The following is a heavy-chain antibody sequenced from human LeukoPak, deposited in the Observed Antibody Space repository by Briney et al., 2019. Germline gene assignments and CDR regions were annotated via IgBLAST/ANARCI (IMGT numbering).Heavy chain of an antibody. J-gene: IGHJ5*02. D-gene: IGHD3-10*02. CDR3: ARGQDTGSTFEYWFDP. CDR1: GGSFSGYY. Sequence: TLSLTCAVYGGSFSGYYWSWIRQPPGKGLEWIGYIYYSGSTYYNPSLKSRVTISVDTSKNQFSLKLSSVTAADTAVYYCARGQDTGSTFEYWFDPWGQGTLVTVSS. V-gene: IGHV4-30-4*08. CDR2: IYYSGST.